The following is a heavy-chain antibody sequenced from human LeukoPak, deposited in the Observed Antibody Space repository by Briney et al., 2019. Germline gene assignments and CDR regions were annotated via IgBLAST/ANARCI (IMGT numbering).Heavy chain of an antibody. V-gene: IGHV4-4*07. J-gene: IGHJ1*01. CDR3: ARGPSWSRYFQH. CDR1: GGSISSYY. Sequence: SETLSLTCTVSGGSISSYYWSWIRQPAGKGLESIGHISTSGSTNYNPSLKSRVTMSVDTSKNQFSLKLSSVTAADTAVYYCARGPSWSRYFQHWGQGTLVTVSS. CDR2: ISTSGST.